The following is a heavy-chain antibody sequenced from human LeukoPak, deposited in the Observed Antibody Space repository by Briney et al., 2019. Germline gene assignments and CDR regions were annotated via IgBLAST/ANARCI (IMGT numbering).Heavy chain of an antibody. CDR1: GFTFSSYA. CDR2: ISISGGST. V-gene: IGHV3-23*01. D-gene: IGHD4-17*01. CDR3: ANLDGALVGY. Sequence: PGGSLRLSCAASGFTFSSYAMSWVRQAPGKGLEWVSVISISGGSTNYADSVKGRFTISRDNSKNTLYLQMNSLRAEDTAVYYCANLDGALVGYWGQGTLVTVSS. J-gene: IGHJ4*02.